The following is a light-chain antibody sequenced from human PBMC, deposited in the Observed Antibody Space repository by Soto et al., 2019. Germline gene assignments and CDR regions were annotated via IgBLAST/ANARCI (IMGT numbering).Light chain of an antibody. CDR1: SSDVV. CDR2: YVS. J-gene: IGLJ3*02. V-gene: IGLV2-11*01. CDR3: CSSAGGFTWV. Sequence: QSALTQPRSVSGSPGQSVTISCTGTSSDVVSWYQQHPGKAPKLIIYYVSQWPSGVPDRFSGSKSGNTASLTISGLQAEDEADYYCCSSAGGFTWVFGGGTQLTVL.